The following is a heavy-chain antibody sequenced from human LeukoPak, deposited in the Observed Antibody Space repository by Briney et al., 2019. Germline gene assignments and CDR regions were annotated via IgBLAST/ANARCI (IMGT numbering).Heavy chain of an antibody. D-gene: IGHD3-22*01. CDR1: GYSFTSYW. J-gene: IGHJ4*02. CDR2: IYPGDSDT. CDR3: ARAGFYYDSSGPKVFDY. V-gene: IGHV5-51*01. Sequence: GESLKISCKGSGYSFTSYWIGWVRQVPGKGLEWMGIIYPGDSDTRYSPSFQGQVTISADKSISTAYLQWSSLKASDTAMYYCARAGFYYDSSGPKVFDYWGQGTLVTVSS.